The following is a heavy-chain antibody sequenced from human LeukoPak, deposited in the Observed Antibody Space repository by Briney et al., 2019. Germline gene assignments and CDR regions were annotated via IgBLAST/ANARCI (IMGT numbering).Heavy chain of an antibody. V-gene: IGHV5-51*01. CDR2: IYPGDSDT. Sequence: PGESLKISCKGSGYSFSNYWIGWVRQMPGKGLEWMGTIYPGDSDTRYSPSFQGQVTISADKSISTAYLQWSSLEASDTAMYYCARQAGWAVAGTGVDYWGQGTLVTVSS. CDR1: GYSFSNYW. J-gene: IGHJ4*02. D-gene: IGHD6-19*01. CDR3: ARQAGWAVAGTGVDY.